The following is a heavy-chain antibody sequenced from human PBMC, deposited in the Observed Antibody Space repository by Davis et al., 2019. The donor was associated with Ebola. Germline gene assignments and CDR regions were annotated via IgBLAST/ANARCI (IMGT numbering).Heavy chain of an antibody. J-gene: IGHJ2*01. D-gene: IGHD2-2*01. CDR3: ARVRGYCSSTSCYYFDL. Sequence: SETLSLTCAASAGSISSSNWCSCVRQPPGKGRGWIRVLQHSGSTNYNPPLKSRVTISVDKSRNQFSLKLSSVTAADTAVYYCARVRGYCSSTSCYYFDLWGRGTLVTVSS. CDR2: LQHSGST. V-gene: IGHV4-4*02. CDR1: AGSISSSNW.